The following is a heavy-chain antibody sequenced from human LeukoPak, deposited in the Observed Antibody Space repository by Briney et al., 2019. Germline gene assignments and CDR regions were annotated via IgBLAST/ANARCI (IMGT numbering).Heavy chain of an antibody. CDR1: GYTLTELS. D-gene: IGHD2-2*01. J-gene: IGHJ5*02. V-gene: IGHV1-24*01. CDR2: FDPEDGET. CDR3: ATPFPQSEGTGS. Sequence: ASVKVSCKVSGYTLTELSMHWVRQAPGKGLELMGGFDPEDGETIYAQKFQGRVTMTEDTSTDTAYMELSSLRSEDTAVYYCATPFPQSEGTGSWGQGTLVTVSS.